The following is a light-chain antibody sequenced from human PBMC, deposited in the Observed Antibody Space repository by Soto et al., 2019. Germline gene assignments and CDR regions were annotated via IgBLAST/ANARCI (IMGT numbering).Light chain of an antibody. J-gene: IGKJ1*01. CDR1: QSINAW. CDR3: QQYHRYST. CDR2: DVS. Sequence: DIQMTQAPSTLSGSVGDRVTITCRASQSINAWLAWYQQKPGKAPKLLIYDVSTLDSGVPSRFSGSASGTEFTLTISNLESDDFATYYCQQYHRYSTFGQGTKVDIK. V-gene: IGKV1-5*01.